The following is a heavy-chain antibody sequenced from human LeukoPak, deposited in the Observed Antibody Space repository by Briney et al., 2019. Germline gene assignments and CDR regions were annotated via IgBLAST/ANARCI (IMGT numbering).Heavy chain of an antibody. CDR2: INQDETEK. CDR1: GFTVSSNY. Sequence: GGSLRLSCAASGFTVSSNYMSWVRQTPGKGLEWVASINQDETEKVYVDSLTGRFSVSRDNAKNSLYLQMNSLRGDDTAVYYCTRPSFTSGAYMDVWGKGTTVTVSS. D-gene: IGHD2-2*01. V-gene: IGHV3-7*01. CDR3: TRPSFTSGAYMDV. J-gene: IGHJ6*03.